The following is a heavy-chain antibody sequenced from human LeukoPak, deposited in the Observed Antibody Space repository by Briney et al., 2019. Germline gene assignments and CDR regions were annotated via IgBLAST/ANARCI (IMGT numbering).Heavy chain of an antibody. CDR1: GFTFRHFG. J-gene: IGHJ4*02. V-gene: IGHV3-33*06. CDR3: AKDAQRGFDYSNSLEY. Sequence: PGGSRRLSCAASGFTFRHFGMRWVRQAPGKGLEGVAVIWNDGSNEYYADSVKGRFTISRDNSKNTVSLQMNSLRDEDTAVYYCAKDAQRGFDYSNSLEYWGQGTLVNVSS. CDR2: IWNDGSNE. D-gene: IGHD4-11*01.